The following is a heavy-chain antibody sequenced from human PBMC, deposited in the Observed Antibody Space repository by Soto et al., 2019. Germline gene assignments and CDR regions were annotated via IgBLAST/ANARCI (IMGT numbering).Heavy chain of an antibody. J-gene: IGHJ4*02. CDR3: AKDRRQWLVRVDY. V-gene: IGHV3-9*01. CDR1: GFTFDDYA. D-gene: IGHD6-19*01. CDR2: ISWNSGSI. Sequence: EVQLVESGGGLVQPGRSLRLSCAASGFTFDDYAMHWVRQAPGKGLEWVSGISWNSGSIGYADSVKGRFTIPRDNAKNSLYLQMNSLRAEDTALYYCAKDRRQWLVRVDYWGQGTLVTVSS.